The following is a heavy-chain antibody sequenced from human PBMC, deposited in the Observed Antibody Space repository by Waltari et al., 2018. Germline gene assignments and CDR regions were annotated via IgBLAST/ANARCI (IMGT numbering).Heavy chain of an antibody. CDR3: ARHGGYFSNFDY. V-gene: IGHV4-39*01. CDR2: IYHSGTT. D-gene: IGHD2-21*01. Sequence: QLQLQESGPGLVKPSETLSLTCTVSGGSISTIGYYWAWVRQPPGKGLEWIGTIYHSGTTYSNPSLESRVTISVDTSRNQFSLKLRSVTAADTAVYYCARHGGYFSNFDYWGQGTLVTVSS. J-gene: IGHJ4*02. CDR1: GGSISTIGYY.